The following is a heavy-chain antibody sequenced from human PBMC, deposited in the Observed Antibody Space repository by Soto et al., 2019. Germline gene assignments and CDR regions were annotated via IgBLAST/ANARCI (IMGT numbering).Heavy chain of an antibody. J-gene: IGHJ4*02. Sequence: QAHLVQSGAEVKKPGASVKVSCKGSGYTLTSYGITWVRQAPGQGLEWMGWISAHNGNTDYAQRLQGRVTVTRDTSTSTAYMELRSLRSDDTAVYYCARARDGDYWCQGALVTVSS. CDR2: ISAHNGNT. D-gene: IGHD6-6*01. CDR1: GYTLTSYG. V-gene: IGHV1-18*01. CDR3: ARARDGDY.